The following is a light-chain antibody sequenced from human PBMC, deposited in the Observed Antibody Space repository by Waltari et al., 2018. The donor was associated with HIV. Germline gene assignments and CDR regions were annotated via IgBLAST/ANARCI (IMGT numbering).Light chain of an antibody. CDR3: SSYTSSSTRV. CDR2: DVS. V-gene: IGLV2-14*03. J-gene: IGLJ1*01. CDR1: SGDVGGYDY. Sequence: QSALTQPASVSGSPGQSITISCTGTSGDVGGYDYVSWYQQHPGKAPKLMLYDVSNRPSGVSNRFSGSKSGNTASLIISGLQAEDEAEYYCSSYTSSSTRVFGTGTAVTVV.